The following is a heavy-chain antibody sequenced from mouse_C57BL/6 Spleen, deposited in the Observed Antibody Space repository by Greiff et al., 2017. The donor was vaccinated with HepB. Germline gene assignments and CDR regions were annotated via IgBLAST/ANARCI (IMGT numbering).Heavy chain of an antibody. CDR2: IYPGDGDT. D-gene: IGHD2-1*01. CDR3: ASLYGNWYFDV. V-gene: IGHV1-82*01. CDR1: GYAFSSSW. J-gene: IGHJ1*03. Sequence: QVQLQQSGPELVKPGASVKISCKASGYAFSSSWMNWVKQRPGKGLEWIGRIYPGDGDTNYNGKFKGKATLTADKSSSTAYMQLSSLTSEDSAVYFCASLYGNWYFDVWGTGTTVTVSS.